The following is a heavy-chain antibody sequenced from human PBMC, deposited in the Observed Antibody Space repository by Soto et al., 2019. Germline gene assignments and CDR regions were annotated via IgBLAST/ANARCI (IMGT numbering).Heavy chain of an antibody. CDR1: GFTFRNYN. CDR3: ATDGGYYDTPGYYMDF. D-gene: IGHD3-22*01. Sequence: EVQLVESGGGLVKPGETLRISCAASGFTFRNYNMNWVRQAPGKGLEWVSSISSSSSSILYADSVKGRFTISRDNAQNSLYLQMDGLKAGDTAVYYCATDGGYYDTPGYYMDFWGPGTLVTVSS. CDR2: ISSSSSSI. V-gene: IGHV3-21*02. J-gene: IGHJ4*02.